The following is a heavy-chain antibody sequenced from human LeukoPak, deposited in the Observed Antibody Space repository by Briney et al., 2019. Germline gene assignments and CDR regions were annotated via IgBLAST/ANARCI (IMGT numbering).Heavy chain of an antibody. CDR3: AXIXASFYGGXARXXXXY. D-gene: IGHD4-23*01. V-gene: IGHV3-23*01. CDR2: ISGSGGST. Sequence: GGSLRLSCAASGFTFSSYAMSWVRQAPGKGLEWVSAISGSGGSTYYADSVKGRLTISRDNSKNTLYLQMNSLRAEDTAVYYCAXIXASFYGGXARXXXXYWXQG. CDR1: GFTFSSYA. J-gene: IGHJ4*02.